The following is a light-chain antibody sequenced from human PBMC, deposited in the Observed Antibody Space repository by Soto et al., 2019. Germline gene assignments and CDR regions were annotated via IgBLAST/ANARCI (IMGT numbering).Light chain of an antibody. V-gene: IGKV1-12*01. J-gene: IGKJ4*01. CDR1: QGIRYW. CDR2: GAS. CDR3: QQAYSFPIT. Sequence: DIQMTQSPSSLSAAVGDRVTISCRARQGIRYWLAWYQQKPGKAPKLLIRGASSLQTGVTLRFSGSGSGTDFTLTNTCLQPDDFATYYCQQAYSFPITLGGGTKVEI.